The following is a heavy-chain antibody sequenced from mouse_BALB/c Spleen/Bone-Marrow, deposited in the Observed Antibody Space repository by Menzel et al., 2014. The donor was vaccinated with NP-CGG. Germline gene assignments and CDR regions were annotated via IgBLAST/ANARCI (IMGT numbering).Heavy chain of an antibody. CDR3: ARIYYGYEFTY. D-gene: IGHD2-2*01. CDR1: GYTFTDYN. Sequence: EVQLQESGPELLRTGASVKIPCKASGYTFTDYNMHWVKQSPGKSLEWIGYIYPYNGVTAYNQKFKSKTTLTVDNSSSTAYMEFRSLTSEDSAVYYCARIYYGYEFTYWGQGTLVTVSA. J-gene: IGHJ3*01. CDR2: IYPYNGVT. V-gene: IGHV1S29*02.